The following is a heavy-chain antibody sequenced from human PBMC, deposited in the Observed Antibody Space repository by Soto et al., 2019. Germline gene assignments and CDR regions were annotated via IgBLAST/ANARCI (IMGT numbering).Heavy chain of an antibody. V-gene: IGHV3-48*04. CDR1: GFTFSSYS. CDR2: ISSSSSTI. Sequence: EVQLVESGGGLVQPGGSLRLSCAASGFTFSSYSMNWVRQAPGKGLEWVSYISSSSSTIYYADSVKGRFTISRDNAKNSLYLQMNSLRAEDTAVYYCARVNFGAAPRYYYMDVWGKGTTVTVSS. D-gene: IGHD3-10*01. J-gene: IGHJ6*03. CDR3: ARVNFGAAPRYYYMDV.